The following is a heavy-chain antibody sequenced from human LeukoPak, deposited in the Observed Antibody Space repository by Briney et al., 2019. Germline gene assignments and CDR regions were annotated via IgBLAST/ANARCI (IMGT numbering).Heavy chain of an antibody. V-gene: IGHV3-23*01. CDR2: ISVSGNT. D-gene: IGHD3-10*01. Sequence: GGSLRLSCAASGFTLSSYALSWVRQGPGKGLEWVSAISVSGNTYHADSVKGRFTISRDNSKNTLYLQMNRLRADDTAVYYCARDRSQEFDPWGQGTLVTVSS. J-gene: IGHJ5*02. CDR1: GFTLSSYA. CDR3: ARDRSQEFDP.